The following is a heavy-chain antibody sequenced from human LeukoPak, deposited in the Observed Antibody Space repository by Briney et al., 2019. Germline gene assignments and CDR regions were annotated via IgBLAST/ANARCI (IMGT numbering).Heavy chain of an antibody. CDR2: IIPILGIA. V-gene: IGHV1-69*02. Sequence: SVKVSCKASGYTFTGYYMHWVRQAPGQGLEWMGRIIPILGIANYAQKFQGRVTITADKSTSTAYMELSSLRSEDTAVYYCARTLPGTTIVKGFYYYYYGMDVWGQGTTVTVSS. CDR3: ARTLPGTTIVKGFYYYYYGMDV. CDR1: GYTFTGYY. D-gene: IGHD1-7*01. J-gene: IGHJ6*02.